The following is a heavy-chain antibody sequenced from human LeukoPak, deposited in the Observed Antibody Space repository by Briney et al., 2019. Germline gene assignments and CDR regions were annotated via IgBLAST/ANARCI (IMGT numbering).Heavy chain of an antibody. CDR1: GYSISSGFY. CDR3: ARSADYDFWSGPTYFDY. D-gene: IGHD3-3*01. Sequence: PSETLSLTCTVSGYSISSGFYWGWIRQPPGKGLEWIGSIYHSGSTYFNPSLKSRVTISVDTSNNQFSLKLSSVTAADAAVYYCARSADYDFWSGPTYFDYWGQGTLVTVSS. CDR2: IYHSGST. V-gene: IGHV4-38-2*02. J-gene: IGHJ4*02.